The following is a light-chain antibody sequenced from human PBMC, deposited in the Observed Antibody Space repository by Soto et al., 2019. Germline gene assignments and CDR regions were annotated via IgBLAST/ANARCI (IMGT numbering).Light chain of an antibody. CDR1: QSVSSY. CDR2: DAS. Sequence: EIVLTQSPATLSLSPGERATLSCRASQSVSSYLAWYQQKPGQAPRLLIYDASNRATGIPARFSGSGSGTGFTLTISSREPEDFAVYYCQQRRTFGQGTKVEIK. CDR3: QQRRT. V-gene: IGKV3-11*01. J-gene: IGKJ1*01.